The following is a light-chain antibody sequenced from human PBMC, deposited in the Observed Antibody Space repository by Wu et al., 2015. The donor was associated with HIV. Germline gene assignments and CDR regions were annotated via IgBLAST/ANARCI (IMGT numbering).Light chain of an antibody. CDR3: QQYDTSPAT. CDR2: ATN. V-gene: IGKV3-20*01. CDR1: GGVRDVD. J-gene: IGKJ1*01. Sequence: DIVLTQSPGTLSLSPGDRATLSCRTSGGVRDVDFAWYQQQPGQAPRLLIYATNKRATGIPDRFSGSGSGTDFTLTINRLEPEDFAVYFCQQYDTSPATFGQGTRGRNQT.